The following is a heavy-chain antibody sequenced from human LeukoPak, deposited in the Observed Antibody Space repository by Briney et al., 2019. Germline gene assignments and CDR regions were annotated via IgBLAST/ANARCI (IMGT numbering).Heavy chain of an antibody. CDR2: IIPIFGTA. D-gene: IGHD4-11*01. J-gene: IGHJ4*02. CDR1: GGTFSSYA. Sequence: ASVKVSCKASGGTFSSYAISWVRQAPGQGLEWMGGIIPIFGTANYAQKLQGRVTITADESTSTAYMELSSLRSEDTAVYYCARWTKTTEYYFDYWGQGTLVTVSS. CDR3: ARWTKTTEYYFDY. V-gene: IGHV1-69*01.